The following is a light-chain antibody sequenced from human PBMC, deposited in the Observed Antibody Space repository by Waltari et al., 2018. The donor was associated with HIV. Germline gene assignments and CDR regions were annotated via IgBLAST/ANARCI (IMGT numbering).Light chain of an antibody. CDR1: SSDIGAYNY. V-gene: IGLV2-14*03. Sequence: QSALTQAASVSGSPGQSITISCTGSSSDIGAYNYVSWYQQHPDKVPKLVIYEVSNRPSGISNRFSGSQSGNTASLTISGLQADDEASYYCSSYTASSTLDVVFGGGTRLTVL. CDR3: SSYTASSTLDVV. CDR2: EVS. J-gene: IGLJ2*01.